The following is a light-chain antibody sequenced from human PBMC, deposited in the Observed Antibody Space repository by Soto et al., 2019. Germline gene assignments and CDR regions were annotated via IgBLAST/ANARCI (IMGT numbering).Light chain of an antibody. CDR2: GAS. CDR1: QSVSSSY. J-gene: IGKJ1*01. V-gene: IGKV3-20*01. CDR3: QQYGSSPRE. Sequence: EIGLTRSPGTLSLSPGERATLSCRASQSVSSSYLAWYQQKPGQAPRLLIYGASSRSTGIPDRFSGSGSGTDFALNISRLEPEDFAMYYCQQYGSSPREFGQGTKVEIK.